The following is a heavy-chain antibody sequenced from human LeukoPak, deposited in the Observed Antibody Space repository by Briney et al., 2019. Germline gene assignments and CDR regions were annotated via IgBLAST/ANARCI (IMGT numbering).Heavy chain of an antibody. Sequence: ASVKVSCKASGYTFTSYGISWVRQAPGQGLEWMGWISAYNGNTNYAQKLQGRVTMTTDTSTSTAYMELRSLRSDDTAVYYCAGVSADVGDGYNWAYWGQGTLVTVSS. CDR1: GYTFTSYG. CDR2: ISAYNGNT. CDR3: AGVSADVGDGYNWAY. V-gene: IGHV1-18*01. J-gene: IGHJ4*02. D-gene: IGHD5-24*01.